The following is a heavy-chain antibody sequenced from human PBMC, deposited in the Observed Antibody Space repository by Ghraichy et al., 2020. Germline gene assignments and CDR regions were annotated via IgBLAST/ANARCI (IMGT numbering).Heavy chain of an antibody. Sequence: TLSLTCTVSGVSINGSFWSWIRQPPGKELEWIGYVYHTGSSSYSPSLKSRVAISVDMSKNQISLQLTSVTAVDTAVYYCARDARVSPDYRFDYWGQGTLVSVSS. J-gene: IGHJ4*02. V-gene: IGHV4-59*01. CDR3: ARDARVSPDYRFDY. CDR1: GVSINGSF. CDR2: VYHTGSS. D-gene: IGHD4-11*01.